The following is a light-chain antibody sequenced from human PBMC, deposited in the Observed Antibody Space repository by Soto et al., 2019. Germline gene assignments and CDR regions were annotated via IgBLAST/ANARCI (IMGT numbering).Light chain of an antibody. CDR1: QSVSSN. V-gene: IGKV3-20*01. Sequence: EIVMTKSPATLSVSQAERATLTCRASQSVSSNLAWYQQKPGQAPRLLIYGASSRATGIPDRFSGSGSGADFTLTFNRLEPEDFAVYYCHQYGISITFGQGTRLEIK. CDR3: HQYGISIT. CDR2: GAS. J-gene: IGKJ5*01.